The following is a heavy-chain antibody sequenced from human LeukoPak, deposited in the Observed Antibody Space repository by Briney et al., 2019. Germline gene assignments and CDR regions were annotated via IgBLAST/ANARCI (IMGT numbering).Heavy chain of an antibody. D-gene: IGHD5-18*01. CDR2: ISGDGSDT. CDR3: ASNTAMLD. CDR1: GLTFGRYW. V-gene: IGHV3-74*01. J-gene: IGHJ4*02. Sequence: GGSLRLSCVASGLTFGRYWMHWVRQVPGKGLVWLSRISGDGSDTTYADSVKGRFTISRDNAKNTVDLQMNSLRVDDTAVYYCASNTAMLDWGQGILVTVSS.